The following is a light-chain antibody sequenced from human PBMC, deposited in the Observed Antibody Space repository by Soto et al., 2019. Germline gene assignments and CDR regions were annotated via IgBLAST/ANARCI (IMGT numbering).Light chain of an antibody. CDR3: SSYTSSNSYV. CDR1: RSDVGAYSS. CDR2: DVS. V-gene: IGLV2-14*01. J-gene: IGLJ1*01. Sequence: QSVLTHPASVSGSPGQSIAISCTRTRSDVGAYSSVSWYQQYPGKAPKLMIHDVSNRPSGVSDRFSGSKSGNTASLTISGLQAEDEADYYCSSYTSSNSYVFGSGTKVTVL.